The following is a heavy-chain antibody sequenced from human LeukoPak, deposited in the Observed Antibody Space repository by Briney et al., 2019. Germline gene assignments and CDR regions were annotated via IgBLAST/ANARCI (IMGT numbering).Heavy chain of an antibody. CDR3: AAYCGGGSRYYYAWDV. Sequence: PGGSLRLSCAASGFTFSGYWMSWVRQAPGKGLEWVANINQDGSEKYYGDSVKGRFTISRDNAKNSLYLQMNGLRAGDTAVYYCAAYCGGGSRYYYAWDVWGQGTTVTVSS. CDR2: INQDGSEK. J-gene: IGHJ6*02. CDR1: GFTFSGYW. D-gene: IGHD2-15*01. V-gene: IGHV3-7*01.